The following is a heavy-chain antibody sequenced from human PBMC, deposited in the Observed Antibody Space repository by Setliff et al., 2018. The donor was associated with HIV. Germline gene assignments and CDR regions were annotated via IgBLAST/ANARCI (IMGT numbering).Heavy chain of an antibody. J-gene: IGHJ6*03. Sequence: SETLSLTCAVYGGSLSGYHWSWIRQSPEKGLEWIGEINHSGSTNYNPSLKSRVTMSVDTSKNQFSLKLSSVTAADTAVYYCARAPVYGGNSDYYYYMDVWGKGTTVTVSS. CDR3: ARAPVYGGNSDYYYYMDV. D-gene: IGHD4-17*01. V-gene: IGHV4-34*01. CDR2: INHSGST. CDR1: GGSLSGYH.